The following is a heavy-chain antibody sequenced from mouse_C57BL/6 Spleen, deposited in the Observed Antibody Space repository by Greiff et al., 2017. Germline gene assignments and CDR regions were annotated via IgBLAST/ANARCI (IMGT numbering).Heavy chain of an antibody. CDR3: ARSHGSSLYYFDY. CDR1: GYTFTSYW. D-gene: IGHD1-1*01. J-gene: IGHJ2*01. Sequence: VQLQQPGAELVRPGTSVKLSCKASGYTFTSYWMHWVKQRPGQGLEWIGVIDPSDSYTNYNQKFKGKATLTVDTSSSTAYMQLSSLTSEDSAVYYCARSHGSSLYYFDYWGQGTTRTVSS. CDR2: IDPSDSYT. V-gene: IGHV1-59*01.